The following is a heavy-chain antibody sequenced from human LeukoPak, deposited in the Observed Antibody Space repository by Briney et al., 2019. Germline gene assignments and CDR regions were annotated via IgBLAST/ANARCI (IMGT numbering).Heavy chain of an antibody. J-gene: IGHJ4*02. CDR2: INPSGGST. Sequence: GASVKVSCKTSGYTFTSNYMHWVRQAPGQGLEWMGIINPSGGSTSYAQKFQGRVTMTRDTSTSTVYMELSSLRSEDTAVYYCARDQEGLTTVVTLSYWGQGTLVTVSS. CDR3: ARDQEGLTTVVTLSY. CDR1: GYTFTSNY. D-gene: IGHD4-23*01. V-gene: IGHV1-46*01.